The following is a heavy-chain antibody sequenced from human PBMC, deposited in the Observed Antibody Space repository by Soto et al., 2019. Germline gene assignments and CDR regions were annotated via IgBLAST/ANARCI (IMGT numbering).Heavy chain of an antibody. CDR2: MSHSGGN. J-gene: IGHJ3*02. Sequence: QVQLQQWGAGLLKPSETLSLTCAVYGGFVSSGSYYWSWIRQPPGKGLEWIGEMSHSGGNHFNPSLKSRVTISVDTSKNQFSLKMASVTAADTALYYCARVERGTATTVVAAFDIGGPGTMVTVSS. CDR1: GGFVSSGSYY. CDR3: ARVERGTATTVVAAFDI. V-gene: IGHV4-34*01. D-gene: IGHD1-1*01.